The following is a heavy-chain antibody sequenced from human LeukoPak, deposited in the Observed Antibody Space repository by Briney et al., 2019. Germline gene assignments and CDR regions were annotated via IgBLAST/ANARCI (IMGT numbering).Heavy chain of an antibody. CDR3: ARPRTSSWYFFDY. CDR1: GYTFNSFQ. J-gene: IGHJ4*02. Sequence: ASVKVSCKASGYTFNSFQMHWVRQAPGQGLEWMGIINPSGGGAFYAQKFQGRVTMTRDTSTSTAYMELSSLRSEDTAVYHCARPRTSSWYFFDYWGQGTLVTVSS. D-gene: IGHD6-13*01. CDR2: INPSGGGA. V-gene: IGHV1-46*02.